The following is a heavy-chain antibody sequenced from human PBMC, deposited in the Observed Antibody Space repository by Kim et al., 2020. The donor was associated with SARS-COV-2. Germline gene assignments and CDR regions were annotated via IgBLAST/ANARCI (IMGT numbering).Heavy chain of an antibody. CDR2: ST. V-gene: IGHV4-34*01. J-gene: IGHJ1*01. CDR3: ARPQPFFQH. Sequence: STTHSPSLKSRVTISVDTSKNQFSLKLSSVTAADTAVYYCARPQPFFQHWGQGTLVTVSS.